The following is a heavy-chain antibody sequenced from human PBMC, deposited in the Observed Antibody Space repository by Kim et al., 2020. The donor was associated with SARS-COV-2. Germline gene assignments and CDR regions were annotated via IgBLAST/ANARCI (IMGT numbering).Heavy chain of an antibody. Sequence: NYNPALKSRVTISVDTSKNQFSLKLSSVTAADTAVYYCARYQVANLWYFDLWGRGTLVTVSS. V-gene: IGHV4-59*01. CDR3: ARYQVANLWYFDL. D-gene: IGHD2-15*01. J-gene: IGHJ2*01.